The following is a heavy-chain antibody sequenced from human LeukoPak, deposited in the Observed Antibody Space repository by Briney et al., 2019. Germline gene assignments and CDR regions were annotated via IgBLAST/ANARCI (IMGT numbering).Heavy chain of an antibody. V-gene: IGHV4-59*01. CDR3: AREGTTVTHFDY. D-gene: IGHD4-11*01. J-gene: IGHJ4*02. CDR2: IYYSGST. CDR1: GGSISSYY. Sequence: PSETLSLTCTVSGGSISSYYWSWIRQPPGKELEWIGYIYYSGSTNYNPSLKSRVTISIDTSKNQFSLKLTSVTAADTAVYYCAREGTTVTHFDYWGQGTLVTVSS.